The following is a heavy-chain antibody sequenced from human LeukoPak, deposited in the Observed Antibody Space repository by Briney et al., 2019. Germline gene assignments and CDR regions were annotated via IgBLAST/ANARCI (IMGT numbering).Heavy chain of an antibody. V-gene: IGHV1-3*01. D-gene: IGHD1-26*01. CDR3: ARGGSYSYNWLDT. Sequence: ASVKVSCKASGYTFTSYAMHWVRQAPGQRLEWMGWINAGNGNTKYSQKFQGRVTITRDTSASTAYMELSSLRSEDTAVYYCARGGSYSYNWLDTWGQGTLVTVSS. CDR1: GYTFTSYA. J-gene: IGHJ5*02. CDR2: INAGNGNT.